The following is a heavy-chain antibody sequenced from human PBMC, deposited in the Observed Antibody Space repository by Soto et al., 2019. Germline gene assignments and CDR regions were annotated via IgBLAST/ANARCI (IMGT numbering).Heavy chain of an antibody. CDR1: GGTFSSYT. V-gene: IGHV1-69*08. Sequence: QVQLVQSGAEVKKPGSSVKVSCKASGGTFSSYTISWVRQAPGQGLEWMGRIIPILGIANYAQKFQGRVTITADKSTSTAYMELSSLRSEDTAVYYCARESGEDGYSVFDYWGQGTLVTVSS. CDR3: ARESGEDGYSVFDY. CDR2: IIPILGIA. D-gene: IGHD4-4*01. J-gene: IGHJ4*02.